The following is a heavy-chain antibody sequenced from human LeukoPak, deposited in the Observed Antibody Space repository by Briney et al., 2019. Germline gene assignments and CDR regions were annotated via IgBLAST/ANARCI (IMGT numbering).Heavy chain of an antibody. J-gene: IGHJ5*02. V-gene: IGHV1-2*02. Sequence: ASVKVSCKASGYTFTGYYMHWVRQAPGQGLEWMGWINPNSGGTNYAQKFQGRVTMTRDMSTSTVYMELSSLRSEDTAVYYCARDLSNYYGSGSPEGGPWGQGTLVTVSS. D-gene: IGHD3-10*01. CDR1: GYTFTGYY. CDR3: ARDLSNYYGSGSPEGGP. CDR2: INPNSGGT.